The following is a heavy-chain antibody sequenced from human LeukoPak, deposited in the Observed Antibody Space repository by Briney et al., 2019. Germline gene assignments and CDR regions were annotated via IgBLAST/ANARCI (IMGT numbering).Heavy chain of an antibody. J-gene: IGHJ4*02. D-gene: IGHD3-22*01. Sequence: GGSLRLSCAASGFTFSSYGMHWVRQAPGKGLEWVAVIWSDGSNKYYADSVEGRFTITRDNSKNTLYLQMNSLRAEDTAVYYCARDYDRSGYSDSWGQGTLVTVSS. V-gene: IGHV3-33*01. CDR3: ARDYDRSGYSDS. CDR2: IWSDGSNK. CDR1: GFTFSSYG.